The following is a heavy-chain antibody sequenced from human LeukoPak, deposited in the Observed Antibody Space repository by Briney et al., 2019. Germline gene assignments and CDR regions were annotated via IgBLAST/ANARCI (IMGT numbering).Heavy chain of an antibody. J-gene: IGHJ1*01. Sequence: SETLSLTCTASGGSISSYYWSWIRQPPGKGLEWIGYIYTSGSTNYNPSLKIRVTISVDTSKNQFSLKLSSVTAADTAVYYCAGGEDIVVVPAGFQHWGQGTLVTVSS. CDR1: GGSISSYY. CDR3: AGGEDIVVVPAGFQH. D-gene: IGHD2-2*01. CDR2: IYTSGST. V-gene: IGHV4-4*09.